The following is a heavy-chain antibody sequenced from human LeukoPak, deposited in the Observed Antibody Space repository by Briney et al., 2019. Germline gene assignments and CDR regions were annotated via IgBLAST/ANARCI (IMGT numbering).Heavy chain of an antibody. V-gene: IGHV3-21*01. CDR1: GFIFSSYR. D-gene: IGHD6-19*01. CDR3: ASEIVVAGTFDY. Sequence: PGGSLRLSCAASGFIFSSYRMTWVRQAPGKGLEWVSTIDGSSNYIYYADSVEGRFSISRDNAKNSLSLQMNSLRAEDTAVYYCASEIVVAGTFDYWGQGTLVTVSS. CDR2: IDGSSNYI. J-gene: IGHJ4*02.